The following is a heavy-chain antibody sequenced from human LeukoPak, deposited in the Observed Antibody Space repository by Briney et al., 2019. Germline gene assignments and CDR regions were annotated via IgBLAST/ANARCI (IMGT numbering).Heavy chain of an antibody. V-gene: IGHV4-34*01. D-gene: IGHD3-22*01. CDR3: ARGVVVSDY. CDR1: GGSFSGYY. Sequence: SETLSLTCAVYGGSFSGYYWSWIRQPPGKGLEWIGEINHSGSTNYNPSLKSRVTISVDTSKYQFSLKLSSVTAADTAVYYCARGVVVSDYWGQGTLVTVSS. J-gene: IGHJ4*02. CDR2: INHSGST.